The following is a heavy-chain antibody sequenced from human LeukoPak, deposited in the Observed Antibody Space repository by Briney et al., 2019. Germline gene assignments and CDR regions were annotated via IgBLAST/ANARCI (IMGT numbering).Heavy chain of an antibody. CDR3: ARNSRVYATSYYCYYYMDV. CDR1: GGSFSGYY. J-gene: IGHJ6*03. D-gene: IGHD2-8*01. CDR2: INHSGST. V-gene: IGHV4-34*01. Sequence: PSETLSLTCAVYGGSFSGYYWSWIRQPPGKGLEWIGEINHSGSTNYNPSLKSRVTISVDTSKNQFSLKLSSVTAADTAVYYCARNSRVYATSYYCYYYMDVWGKGTTVTVSS.